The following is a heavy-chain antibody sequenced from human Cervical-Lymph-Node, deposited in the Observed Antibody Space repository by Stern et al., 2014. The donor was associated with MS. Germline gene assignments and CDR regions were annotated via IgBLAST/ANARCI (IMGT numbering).Heavy chain of an antibody. CDR1: GFTFDDYA. CDR2: TSWNSTRI. J-gene: IGHJ4*02. Sequence: VQLGGSGGGLGQPGRAPGLSRAASGFTFDDYAMHWGRQAPGKGLGGGSGTSWNSTRIGYADSVKGRFAISRDNAKNSLYLQMNSLRAEDTALYYCAKAYYYDSMETVQGGHFDYWGQGTLVTVSS. D-gene: IGHD3-22*01. CDR3: AKAYYYDSMETVQGGHFDY. V-gene: IGHV3-9*01.